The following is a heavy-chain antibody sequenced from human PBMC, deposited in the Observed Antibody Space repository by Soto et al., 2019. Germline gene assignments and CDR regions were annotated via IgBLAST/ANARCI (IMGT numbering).Heavy chain of an antibody. D-gene: IGHD6-13*01. J-gene: IGHJ4*02. CDR2: INHSGST. CDR1: GGSISSGGYS. Sequence: SETLSLTCVVSGGSISSGGYSWSWIRKPPGKGLEWIGYINHSGSTNYNPSLKSRVTISVDTSKNQFSLKLSSVTAADTAVYYCARLYPPLRGSSWLDYWGQGTLVTVSS. V-gene: IGHV4-30-2*01. CDR3: ARLYPPLRGSSWLDY.